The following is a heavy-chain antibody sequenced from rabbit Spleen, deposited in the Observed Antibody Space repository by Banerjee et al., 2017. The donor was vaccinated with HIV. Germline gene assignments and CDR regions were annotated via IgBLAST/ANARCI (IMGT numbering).Heavy chain of an antibody. CDR2: IYAGSSGST. Sequence: QSLEESGGGLVQPEGSLTLTCTASGFTLSRYWMCWVRQAPGKGLECIACIYAGSSGSTYYANWAKGRFTFSKTSSTTVTLQMTSLTAADTATYFCARDLTDVIGWNFGWWGPGTLVTVS. J-gene: IGHJ4*01. CDR1: GFTLSRYW. V-gene: IGHV1S40*01. D-gene: IGHD1-1*01. CDR3: ARDLTDVIGWNFGW.